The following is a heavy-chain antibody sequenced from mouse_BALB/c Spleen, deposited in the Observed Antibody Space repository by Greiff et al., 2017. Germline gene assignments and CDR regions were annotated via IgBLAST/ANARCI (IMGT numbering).Heavy chain of an antibody. CDR1: GFTFSSYA. D-gene: IGHD1-1*01. CDR3: ARAPTDYYAMDY. Sequence: EVQVVESGGGLVKPGGSLKLSCAASGFTFSSYAMSWVRQTPEKRLEWVASISSGGSTYYPDSVKGRFTISRDNARNILYLQMSSLRSEDTAMYYCARAPTDYYAMDYWGQGTSVTVSS. J-gene: IGHJ4*01. V-gene: IGHV5-6-5*01. CDR2: ISSGGST.